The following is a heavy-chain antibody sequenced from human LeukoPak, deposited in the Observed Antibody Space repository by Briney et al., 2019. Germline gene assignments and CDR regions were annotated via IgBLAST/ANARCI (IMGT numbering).Heavy chain of an antibody. D-gene: IGHD6-6*01. CDR3: AKDGGVTSSRTDY. CDR2: ISSNSGIK. Sequence: AGGSLRLSCGGSGFTFKSFSMHWVRQAPGKGLEWVSDISSNSGIKSYADSVKGRFTISRDNAKNSLYLQMNSLRAEDTAVYYCAKDGGVTSSRTDYWGQGTLVTVSS. J-gene: IGHJ4*02. CDR1: GFTFKSFS. V-gene: IGHV3-48*01.